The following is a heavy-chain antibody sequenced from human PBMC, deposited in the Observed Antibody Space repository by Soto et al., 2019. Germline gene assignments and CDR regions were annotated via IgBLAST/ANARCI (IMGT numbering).Heavy chain of an antibody. J-gene: IGHJ5*02. Sequence: ASVKVSCKASGYTFTRYTMNWVRQAPGQRLEWMGWINPDNGNTKSSQKFQDRVIITRDTSANTAYMDLSSLRSEDTAVYYCARGIATGQLDPWGQGTLVTVSS. CDR3: ARGIATGQLDP. CDR2: INPDNGNT. V-gene: IGHV1-3*01. CDR1: GYTFTRYT. D-gene: IGHD2-15*01.